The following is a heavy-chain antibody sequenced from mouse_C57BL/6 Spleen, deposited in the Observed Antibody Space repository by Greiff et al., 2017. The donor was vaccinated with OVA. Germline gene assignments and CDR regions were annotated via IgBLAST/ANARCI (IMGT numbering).Heavy chain of an antibody. D-gene: IGHD2-4*01. CDR1: GYTFTDYY. CDR2: INPYNGGT. V-gene: IGHV1-19*01. CDR3: ARFYYDYDGGSSWFAY. J-gene: IGHJ3*01. Sequence: EVQLQQSGPVLVKPGASVKMSCKASGYTFTDYYMNWVKQSHGKSLEWIGVINPYNGGTSYNQKFKGKATLTVDKSSSTAYMELNSLTSEDSAVYYCARFYYDYDGGSSWFAYWGQGTLVTVSA.